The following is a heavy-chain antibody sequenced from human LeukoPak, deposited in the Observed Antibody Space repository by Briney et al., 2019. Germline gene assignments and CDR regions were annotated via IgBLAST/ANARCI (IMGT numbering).Heavy chain of an antibody. J-gene: IGHJ6*02. CDR3: AREGSGTCYSGRGCNYYGMDV. D-gene: IGHD2-15*01. CDR2: ISGTSSYI. V-gene: IGHV3-21*01. Sequence: GGSLRLSCAASGLTFSTYSMNWVRQDPGKGLEWVSSISGTSSYIYYADSVKGRFTISRDNAKNSLFLQMNSLRAEDTAVYYCAREGSGTCYSGRGCNYYGMDVWGQGTTVTVSS. CDR1: GLTFSTYS.